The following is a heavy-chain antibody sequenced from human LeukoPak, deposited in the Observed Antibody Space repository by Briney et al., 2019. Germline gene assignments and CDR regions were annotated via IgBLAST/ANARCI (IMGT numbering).Heavy chain of an antibody. Sequence: GGSLRLSCVASGFTFTNYATSWVRPAPGKGLEGVSAIGDKGVEKKYADSVKGRFTISRDNSKNTLYPHMNSLRAEDTAIYYCGKDWKLDYWGQGTLVTVSS. CDR3: GKDWKLDY. D-gene: IGHD1-1*01. CDR2: IGDKGVEK. J-gene: IGHJ4*02. CDR1: GFTFTNYA. V-gene: IGHV3-23*01.